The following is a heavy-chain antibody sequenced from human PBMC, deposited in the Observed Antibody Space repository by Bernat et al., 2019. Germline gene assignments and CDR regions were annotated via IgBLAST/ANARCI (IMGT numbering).Heavy chain of an antibody. D-gene: IGHD5-24*01. CDR3: ARRGEVPTSIDF. CDR1: GGSISTNFYY. CDR2: IYFYGTS. V-gene: IGHV4-39*01. J-gene: IGHJ4*02. Sequence: QVQLHESGPGLVKPSETLSLTCTVSGGSISTNFYYWGWFRQPPGKGLEWIGSIYFYGTSYYNPSLKSRVTISLDTSKSQFSLKLNSVTATDTALYYCARRGEVPTSIDFWGQGTLVTVSS.